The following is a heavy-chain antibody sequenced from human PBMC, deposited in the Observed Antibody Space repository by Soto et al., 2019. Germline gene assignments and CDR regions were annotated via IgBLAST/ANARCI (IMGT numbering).Heavy chain of an antibody. V-gene: IGHV4-30-2*01. CDR2: IYHRGRT. Sequence: QLQLQESGSGLVKPSQTLSLTCAASGGAISCGGYSWSWIRQPPAQGLEWIGYIYHRGRTYYNTSLKSRVTITVDRSKNQLSLKLTSVTAADTAVYYCARDWGSGGSSHNWFDPWGQGTLVTVSS. J-gene: IGHJ5*02. CDR1: GGAISCGGYS. CDR3: ARDWGSGGSSHNWFDP. D-gene: IGHD2-15*01.